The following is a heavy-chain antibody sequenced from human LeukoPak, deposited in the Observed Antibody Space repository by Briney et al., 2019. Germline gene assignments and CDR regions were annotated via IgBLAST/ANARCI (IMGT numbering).Heavy chain of an antibody. CDR1: GYTFTGYY. D-gene: IGHD3-10*01. V-gene: IGHV1-2*06. CDR2: INPNSGGT. Sequence: GASVKVSCKASGYTFTGYYMHWVRQAPGQGLEWMGRINPNSGGTNHAQKFQGRVTMTRDTSISTAYMELSRLRSDDTAVYYCARDFGPYYGSGSRDYWGQGTLVTVSS. CDR3: ARDFGPYYGSGSRDY. J-gene: IGHJ4*02.